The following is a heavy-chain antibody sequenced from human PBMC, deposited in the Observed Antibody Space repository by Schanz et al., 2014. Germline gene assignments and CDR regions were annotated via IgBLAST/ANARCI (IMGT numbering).Heavy chain of an antibody. CDR2: IIPILGIA. D-gene: IGHD6-13*01. CDR3: ASSEAGYSSSWDFDY. V-gene: IGHV1-69*02. Sequence: QVQLVQSGAEVKKPGSPVKVSCKSSGGTFSSYAISWVRQAPGQGLEWMGRIIPILGIATYAQKFQGRVTITADKSTFTAYMDVSSLRSEDTAVYYCASSEAGYSSSWDFDYWGQGTLVTVSS. CDR1: GGTFSSYA. J-gene: IGHJ4*02.